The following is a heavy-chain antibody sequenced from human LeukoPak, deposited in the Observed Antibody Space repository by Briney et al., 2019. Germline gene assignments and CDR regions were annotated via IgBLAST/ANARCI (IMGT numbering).Heavy chain of an antibody. CDR1: GYSFSSYW. D-gene: IGHD2-2*01. CDR2: IYPGDSDT. V-gene: IGHV5-51*01. Sequence: NHGESLKISCKGSGYSFSSYWIGWVCQMPGKGLEWMGIIYPGDSDTTYSPSFQGQVTISADKSISTAYLQWSSLKASDTAMYYCAGLDIVVVAAAMSDGFDIWGQGTMVTVSS. J-gene: IGHJ3*02. CDR3: AGLDIVVVAAAMSDGFDI.